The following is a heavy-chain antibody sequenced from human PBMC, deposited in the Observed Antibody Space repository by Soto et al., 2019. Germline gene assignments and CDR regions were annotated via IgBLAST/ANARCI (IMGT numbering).Heavy chain of an antibody. CDR3: ARGGVGDGYNRWWFDP. J-gene: IGHJ5*02. CDR2: IYYSGST. Sequence: QVQLQESGPGLVKPSQTLSLTCTVSGGSISSGGYYWSWIRQHPGKGLEWIGYIYYSGSTYYNPYLKSRVTISVDTYKNQLSLKLSSVTAADTAVYYCARGGVGDGYNRWWFDPWGQGTLVTVSS. CDR1: GGSISSGGYY. D-gene: IGHD5-12*01. V-gene: IGHV4-31*03.